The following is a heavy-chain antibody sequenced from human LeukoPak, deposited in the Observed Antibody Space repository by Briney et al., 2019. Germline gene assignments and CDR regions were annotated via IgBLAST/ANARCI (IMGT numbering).Heavy chain of an antibody. J-gene: IGHJ3*02. Sequence: GGSLRLSCVASGFTFSDYYMSWISQAPGKGLEWVSHISSRGTITYYADSVKGRFTISRDNAKNSLCLQMNSLRAEDTAVYYCARTAYYYDSSGYDDAFDIWGQGTMVTVSS. D-gene: IGHD3-22*01. CDR3: ARTAYYYDSSGYDDAFDI. V-gene: IGHV3-11*01. CDR1: GFTFSDYY. CDR2: ISSRGTIT.